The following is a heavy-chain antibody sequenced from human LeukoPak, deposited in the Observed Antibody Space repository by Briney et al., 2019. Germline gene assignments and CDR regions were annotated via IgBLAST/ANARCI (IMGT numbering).Heavy chain of an antibody. Sequence: PSETLSLTCTVSGGSISSSSYYWGWIRQPPGKGLEWIGSIYYSGSTYYNPSLKSRVTISVDTSKNQFSLKLSSVTAADTAVYYCARHIVTYHYDSSGYYFDYWGQGTLVTVSS. CDR2: IYYSGST. CDR3: ARHIVTYHYDSSGYYFDY. J-gene: IGHJ4*02. V-gene: IGHV4-39*01. D-gene: IGHD3-22*01. CDR1: GGSISSSSYY.